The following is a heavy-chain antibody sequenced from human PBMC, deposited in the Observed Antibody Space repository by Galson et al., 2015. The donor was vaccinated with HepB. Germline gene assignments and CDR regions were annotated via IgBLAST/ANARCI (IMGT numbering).Heavy chain of an antibody. J-gene: IGHJ4*02. CDR2: IYYSGST. CDR1: GGSISSSSYY. D-gene: IGHD5-24*01. Sequence: ETLSLTCTVSGGSISSSSYYWGWIRQPPGKGLEWIGSIYYSGSTYYNPSLKSRVTISVDTSKNQFSLKLSSVTAADTAVYYCARHVGGWQILGFDYWGQGTLVTVSS. CDR3: ARHVGGWQILGFDY. V-gene: IGHV4-39*01.